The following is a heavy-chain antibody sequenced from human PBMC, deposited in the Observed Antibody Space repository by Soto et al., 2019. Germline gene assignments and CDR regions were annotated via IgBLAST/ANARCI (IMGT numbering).Heavy chain of an antibody. J-gene: IGHJ4*02. Sequence: PGGSLRLSGAASGFTFSRYPMCWVRQAPGKGLKWVSAISGSGGSTYYADSVKGRFTISRDNSKNTLYLQMNSLRAEDTAVYYFAKDATIFDVVPASFDYWGQGTLVTVSS. CDR2: ISGSGGST. D-gene: IGHD3-3*01. CDR1: GFTFSRYP. V-gene: IGHV3-23*01. CDR3: AKDATIFDVVPASFDY.